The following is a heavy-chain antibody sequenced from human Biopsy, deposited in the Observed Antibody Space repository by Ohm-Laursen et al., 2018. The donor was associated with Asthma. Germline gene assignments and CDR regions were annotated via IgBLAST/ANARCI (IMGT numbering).Heavy chain of an antibody. CDR2: IIPIFGTA. J-gene: IGHJ4*02. V-gene: IGHV1-69*01. CDR3: ARLNYYDSSGKYLDS. D-gene: IGHD3-22*01. CDR1: GDSFSNYA. Sequence: GSSVKVSCKASGDSFSNYAISWVRQAPGQGLEWMGGIIPIFGTANYAQKFQGRVTITADESTSTAYMELSSLRSEDTAVYYCARLNYYDSSGKYLDSWGQGTLGTGSS.